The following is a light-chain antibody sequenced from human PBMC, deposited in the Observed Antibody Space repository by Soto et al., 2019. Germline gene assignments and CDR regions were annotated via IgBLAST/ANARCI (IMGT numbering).Light chain of an antibody. V-gene: IGKV3-15*01. J-gene: IGKJ4*01. CDR2: GAS. CDR1: QSVNTN. CDR3: QQCNNWLLT. Sequence: EIVMTQSPATLSVSPGDRATLSCRASQSVNTNLAWFQQKPGQAPRLLIYGASTRATGVPARFSGSASGTEFTLTISSLQSEDFAVYYCQQCNNWLLTFGGGTRVEIK.